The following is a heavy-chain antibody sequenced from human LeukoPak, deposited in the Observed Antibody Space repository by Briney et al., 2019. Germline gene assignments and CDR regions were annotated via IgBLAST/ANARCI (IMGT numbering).Heavy chain of an antibody. D-gene: IGHD7-27*01. CDR2: IGLTDTTI. CDR1: GFTFSDYY. V-gene: IGHV3-11*01. J-gene: IGHJ2*01. CDR3: AGLKLGYWYFDL. Sequence: GGSLRLSCAASGFTFSDYYMSWIRQVPGKGLEWVSYIGLTDTTIYYADSLKGRFAISRDNAKNSLYLHTHSLRAEDTAIYYCAGLKLGYWYFDLWGRGTLLTVSS.